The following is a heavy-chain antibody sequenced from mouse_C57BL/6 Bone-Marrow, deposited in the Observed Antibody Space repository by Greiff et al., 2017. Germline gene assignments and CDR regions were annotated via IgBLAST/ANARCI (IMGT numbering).Heavy chain of an antibody. CDR3: AHDNYFYWYFAV. CDR1: GYTFTSYW. CDR2: IGPSSGGT. Sequence: VQLQQPGAELVKPGASVKLSCKASGYTFTSYWMHWVKQRPGRGLEWIGRIGPSSGGTKYNEKFKSKATLTIDKPSSKAYMQLSSLTSEDSAVYYCAHDNYFYWYFAVWGTGTTVTVSS. V-gene: IGHV1-72*01. J-gene: IGHJ1*03. D-gene: IGHD2-1*01.